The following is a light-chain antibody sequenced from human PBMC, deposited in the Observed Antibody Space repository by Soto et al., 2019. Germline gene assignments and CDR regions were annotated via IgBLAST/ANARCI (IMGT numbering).Light chain of an antibody. CDR3: CSYAGSYTWV. CDR2: EGS. CDR1: ISDVGSYNL. Sequence: QSALTQPASVSGSPGQSITISCTGTISDVGSYNLDSWYQQHPGKAPKLMIYEGSKRPSGVSNRFSGSKSGNTASLTISGLQAEDEADYFCCSYAGSYTWVFGGGTKLTVL. J-gene: IGLJ3*02. V-gene: IGLV2-23*01.